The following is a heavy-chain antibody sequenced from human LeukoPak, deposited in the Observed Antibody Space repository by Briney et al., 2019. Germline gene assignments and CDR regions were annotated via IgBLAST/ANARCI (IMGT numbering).Heavy chain of an antibody. D-gene: IGHD3-3*01. CDR2: ISSSSSYI. J-gene: IGHJ4*02. CDR1: GFTFSSNS. Sequence: GGSPRLSCAASGFTFSSNSMNWVRQAPGKGLEWVSSISSSSSYIYYADSVKGRFTISRDNAKNSLYLQMNSLRAEDTAVYYCARAWRFFEWLLDYWGQGTLVTVSS. CDR3: ARAWRFFEWLLDY. V-gene: IGHV3-21*01.